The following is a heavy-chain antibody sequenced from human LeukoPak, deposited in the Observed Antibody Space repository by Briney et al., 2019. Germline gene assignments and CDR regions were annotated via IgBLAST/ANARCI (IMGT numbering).Heavy chain of an antibody. J-gene: IGHJ3*02. D-gene: IGHD3-22*01. CDR2: IYYSGST. V-gene: IGHV4-31*03. Sequence: SQTLSLTCTVSGGSISSGGYYWSWIRQHPGKGLEWIGYIYYSGSTYYNPSLKSRVTISVDTSKNQFSLKLSSVTAADTAVYYCARARITMIVVVTHDAFDIWGQGTMVTVSS. CDR1: GGSISSGGYY. CDR3: ARARITMIVVVTHDAFDI.